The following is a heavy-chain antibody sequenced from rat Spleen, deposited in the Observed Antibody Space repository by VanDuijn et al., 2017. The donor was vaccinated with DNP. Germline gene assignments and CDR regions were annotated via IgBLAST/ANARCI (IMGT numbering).Heavy chain of an antibody. CDR3: AGRPPPTRGPFDY. J-gene: IGHJ2*01. CDR1: GFTFSDYN. Sequence: EVQLVESGGGLVQPGRSLKLSCVASGFTFSDYNMAWVRQAPGKGLEWIGQINKDSSTINYIPSLKEKITISRDNAKSTLYLQVNSLRSEDTATYYCAGRPPPTRGPFDYWGQGVTVTVSS. V-gene: IGHV5S10*01. D-gene: IGHD1-4*01. CDR2: INKDSSTI.